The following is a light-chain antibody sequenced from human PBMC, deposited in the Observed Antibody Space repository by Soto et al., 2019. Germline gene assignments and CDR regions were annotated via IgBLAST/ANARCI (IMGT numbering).Light chain of an antibody. Sequence: EIVLTQSPCTLSLSPGERATLSCRASQSVSSSYLAWYQQKPGQAPRLLIYGASGRATGIPDRFSGSGSGTDFTLTISRLEPEDFAVYYCQQYGSSPPITFGPGTKVDIK. V-gene: IGKV3-20*01. CDR3: QQYGSSPPIT. J-gene: IGKJ3*01. CDR2: GAS. CDR1: QSVSSSY.